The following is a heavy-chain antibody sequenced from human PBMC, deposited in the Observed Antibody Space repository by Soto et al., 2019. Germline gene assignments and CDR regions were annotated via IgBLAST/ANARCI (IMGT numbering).Heavy chain of an antibody. J-gene: IGHJ4*02. CDR3: ARGSTTEKVDS. D-gene: IGHD4-17*01. Sequence: PSETLSLTCTVSGGSVSSGSYYWSWIRQPPGKGLEWIGHIYNSGSPYDNPSLKSRVTISVDTSKNQFSLKLTSVTAADTAVYYCARGSTTEKVDSWGQGTLVTVSS. CDR1: GGSVSSGSYY. V-gene: IGHV4-30-4*08. CDR2: IYNSGSP.